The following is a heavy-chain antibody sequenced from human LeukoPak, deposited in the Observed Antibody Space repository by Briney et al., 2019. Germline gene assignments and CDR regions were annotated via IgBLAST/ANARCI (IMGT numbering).Heavy chain of an antibody. CDR1: GGTFSSYA. CDR2: IIPIFGTT. Sequence: EASVMVSCKASGGTFSSYAISWVRQAPGQGLEWMGGIIPIFGTTNYAQKFQGRVTITADESTSTAYMELSSLRSEDTAVYYCARHFAYSSSSYFDYWGQGSLVTVSS. D-gene: IGHD6-6*01. CDR3: ARHFAYSSSSYFDY. J-gene: IGHJ4*02. V-gene: IGHV1-69*01.